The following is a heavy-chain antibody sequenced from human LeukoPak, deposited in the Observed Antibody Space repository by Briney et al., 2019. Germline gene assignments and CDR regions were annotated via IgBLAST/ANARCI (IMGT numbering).Heavy chain of an antibody. CDR2: IYHSGST. CDR1: GYSISSGYY. V-gene: IGHV4-38-2*02. D-gene: IGHD2-2*01. CDR3: ARRGDLGYCSSTSCHYFDY. J-gene: IGHJ4*02. Sequence: SETLSLTCTVSGYSISSGYYWGWIRQPPGKGLEWIGNIYHSGSTYYNPSLKSRVTISVDTSKNQFSLKLSSVTAADTAVYNCARRGDLGYCSSTSCHYFDYWGQGTLVTVSS.